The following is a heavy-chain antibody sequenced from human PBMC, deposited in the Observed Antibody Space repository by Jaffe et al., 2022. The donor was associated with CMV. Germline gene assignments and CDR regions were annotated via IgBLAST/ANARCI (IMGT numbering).Heavy chain of an antibody. CDR1: GFTFSSYW. J-gene: IGHJ4*02. Sequence: EVQLVESGGGLVQPGGSLRLSCAASGFTFSSYWMSWVRQAPGKGLEWVANIKQDGSEKYYVDSVKGRFTISRDNAKNSLYLQMNSLRAEDTAVYYCASGSRRGYSYGYFDYWGQGTLVTVSS. V-gene: IGHV3-7*01. CDR2: IKQDGSEK. D-gene: IGHD5-18*01. CDR3: ASGSRRGYSYGYFDY.